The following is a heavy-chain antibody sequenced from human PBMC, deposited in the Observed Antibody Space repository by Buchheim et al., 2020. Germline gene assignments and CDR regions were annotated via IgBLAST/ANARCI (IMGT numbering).Heavy chain of an antibody. J-gene: IGHJ6*02. Sequence: EVQLVESGGGLVQPGGSLRLSCAASGFTFSSYSMNWVRQAPGKGLEWVSYISSSSSTIYYADSVKGRFTISRDNAKNSLYLQMNSLRAEDTAVYYRARDQPHYYGSGSYLSTYYYYYGMDVWGQGTT. D-gene: IGHD3-10*01. CDR1: GFTFSSYS. CDR3: ARDQPHYYGSGSYLSTYYYYYGMDV. V-gene: IGHV3-48*04. CDR2: ISSSSSTI.